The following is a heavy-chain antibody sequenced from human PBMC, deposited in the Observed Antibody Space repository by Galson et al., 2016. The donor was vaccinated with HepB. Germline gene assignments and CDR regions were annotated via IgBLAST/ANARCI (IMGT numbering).Heavy chain of an antibody. V-gene: IGHV3-23*01. CDR2: ITGNGRST. J-gene: IGHJ6*02. CDR1: GFSLDNYA. CDR3: AKELSFGYHYFSGSYFGKRSGNPILFGMEV. Sequence: SLRLSCAASGFSLDNYAMSWVRQAPGKGLEWLSGITGNGRSTHHADSVKGRFTISRDNSKNTLSLQMTSLRVEDTAVYYCAKELSFGYHYFSGSYFGKRSGNPILFGMEVWGQGTTVTVSS. D-gene: IGHD3-10*01.